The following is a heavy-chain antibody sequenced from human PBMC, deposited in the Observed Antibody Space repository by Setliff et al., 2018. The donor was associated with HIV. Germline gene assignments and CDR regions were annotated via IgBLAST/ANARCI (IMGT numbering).Heavy chain of an antibody. J-gene: IGHJ6*02. Sequence: LSLTCAASGFIFADHAMHWVRQAPGKGLEWVTFIWYDGSDKYYLDSVKGRFTISRDNSKNTLYLQMNNLRPEDTAVYYCAKDFQWSTVNTPLNYQYGMDVWGQGTTVTVSS. CDR2: IWYDGSDK. CDR3: AKDFQWSTVNTPLNYQYGMDV. CDR1: GFIFADHA. D-gene: IGHD4-17*01. V-gene: IGHV3-33*03.